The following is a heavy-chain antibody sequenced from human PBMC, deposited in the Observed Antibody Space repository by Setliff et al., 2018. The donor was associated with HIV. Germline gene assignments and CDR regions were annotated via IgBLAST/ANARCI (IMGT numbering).Heavy chain of an antibody. CDR3: ARDAEPYYDFWSGYYTD. Sequence: GGSLRLSCAASGFTFSSYAMHWVRQAPGKGLEWVAVISYDGSNKYYADSVKGRFTISRDNSKNTLYLQMNSLRAEDTAVYYCARDAEPYYDFWSGYYTDWGQGTLVTVSS. V-gene: IGHV3-30*04. CDR2: ISYDGSNK. J-gene: IGHJ4*02. D-gene: IGHD3-3*01. CDR1: GFTFSSYA.